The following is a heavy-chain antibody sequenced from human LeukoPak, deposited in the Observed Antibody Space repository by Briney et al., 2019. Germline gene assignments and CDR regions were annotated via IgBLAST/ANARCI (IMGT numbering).Heavy chain of an antibody. CDR2: IYYTGST. D-gene: IGHD3-22*01. CDR3: ARDRGPYDNHAFDI. V-gene: IGHV4-59*01. CDR1: GGSISTNN. J-gene: IGHJ3*02. Sequence: SETLSLTCTVSGGSISTNNWSWIRHRPGKGREWMGYIYYTGSTNNNPSLTSQVTISIATSKNQFPLTLSSVPPAQPSVYYCARDRGPYDNHAFDIWGQGTMVTVSS.